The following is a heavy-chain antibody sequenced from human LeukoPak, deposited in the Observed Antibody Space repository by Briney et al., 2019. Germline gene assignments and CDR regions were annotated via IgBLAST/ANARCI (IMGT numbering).Heavy chain of an antibody. CDR1: GFTFSSYA. J-gene: IGHJ4*02. V-gene: IGHV3-21*01. Sequence: PGGSLRLSCAASGFTFSSYAMHWVRQAPAKGLAWVSSVSGSSSYIYYADSVKGRFTISRDNAKNSLYLQMSSLRAEDTAVYYCARDYGVDGALMVYAIYAYWGQGTLVTVSS. CDR3: ARDYGVDGALMVYAIYAY. CDR2: VSGSSSYI. D-gene: IGHD2-8*01.